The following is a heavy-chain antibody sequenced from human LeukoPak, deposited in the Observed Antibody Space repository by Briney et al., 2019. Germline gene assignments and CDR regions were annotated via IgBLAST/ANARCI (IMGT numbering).Heavy chain of an antibody. D-gene: IGHD2/OR15-2a*01. V-gene: IGHV4-34*01. CDR1: GGSFSADH. CDR2: INHSGST. Sequence: SETLSPTCAVYGGSFSADHWTWIRQPPGMGLEWIGEINHSGSTNYNASLKSRLTISADTSKNQFSRKVSSAPAEDAAVYYCARGSYYFDGSDNHYYYYYMDVWGEGTTVTVSS. J-gene: IGHJ6*03. CDR3: ARGSYYFDGSDNHYYYYYMDV.